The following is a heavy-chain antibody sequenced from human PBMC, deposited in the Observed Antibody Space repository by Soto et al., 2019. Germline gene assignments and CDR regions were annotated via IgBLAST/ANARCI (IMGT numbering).Heavy chain of an antibody. CDR2: INPSGEYT. CDR3: ARGGGIVVVTAPYDH. Sequence: ASVKVSCKASGYTFTSYYMNWVRQAPGQGLEWLGKINPSGEYTTYAQRYMSRVTMTSDTSTSTFHLVLGSLTSEDTAVYYCARGGGIVVVTAPYDHWG. J-gene: IGHJ4*01. CDR1: GYTFTSYY. D-gene: IGHD2-21*02. V-gene: IGHV1-46*03.